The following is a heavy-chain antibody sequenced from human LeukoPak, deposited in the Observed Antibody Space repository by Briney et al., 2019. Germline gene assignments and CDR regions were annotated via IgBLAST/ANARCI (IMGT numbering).Heavy chain of an antibody. V-gene: IGHV3-48*04. J-gene: IGHJ2*01. D-gene: IGHD2-15*01. Sequence: GGSLRLSCAASGFTFGSYSMNWVRQAPGKGLEWVSYISSSGRTIDYADSVKGRFTISRDNAKHSLYLQMNSLRAEDTAVYYCARGLRGWYFDLWGRGTLVIVSS. CDR2: ISSSGRTI. CDR3: ARGLRGWYFDL. CDR1: GFTFGSYS.